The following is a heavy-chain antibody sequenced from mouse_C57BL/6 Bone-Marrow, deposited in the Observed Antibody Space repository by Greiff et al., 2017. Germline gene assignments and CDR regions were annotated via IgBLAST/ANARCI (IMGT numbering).Heavy chain of an antibody. J-gene: IGHJ2*01. V-gene: IGHV1-55*01. D-gene: IGHD1-1*01. CDR3: ARSNYYGSSWNFDD. Sequence: QVQLQQPGAELVKPGASVKMSCKASGYTFTSYWITWVKQRPGQGLEWIGDIYPGSGSTNYNEKFKSKATLTVDTSSSTAYMQLSSLTSDDSAVYYCARSNYYGSSWNFDDWGQGTTLTVSS. CDR2: IYPGSGST. CDR1: GYTFTSYW.